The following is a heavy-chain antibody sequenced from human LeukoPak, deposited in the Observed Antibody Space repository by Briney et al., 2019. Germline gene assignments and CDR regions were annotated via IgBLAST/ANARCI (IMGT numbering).Heavy chain of an antibody. Sequence: GGSLRLSCAASAFTFSSYGMHWVRQPPGKGLEWVAFIRYDGSNKYHADSVKGRFTIYRDNCKNTLYLQMNSLRAEDTGLYYCARGTSYGDYLDYWGQGTLVTVSS. CDR3: ARGTSYGDYLDY. CDR2: IRYDGSNK. CDR1: AFTFSSYG. D-gene: IGHD4-17*01. V-gene: IGHV3-30*02. J-gene: IGHJ4*02.